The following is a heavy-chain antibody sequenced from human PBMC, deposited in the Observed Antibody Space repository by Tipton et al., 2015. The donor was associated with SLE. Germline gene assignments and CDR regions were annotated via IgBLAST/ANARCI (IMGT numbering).Heavy chain of an antibody. J-gene: IGHJ4*02. CDR1: GFTVGDYA. CDR2: IYYSGST. CDR3: ARLAYGSGSYPYYFDY. D-gene: IGHD3-10*01. V-gene: IGHV4-30-2*03. Sequence: QLVQSGGGLLQPGRSLRLSCTASGFTVGDYAMSWVRQAPEKGLEWVGSIYYSGSTYYNPSLKSRVTISVDTSKNQFSLKLSSVTAADTAVYYCARLAYGSGSYPYYFDYWGQGTLVTVSS.